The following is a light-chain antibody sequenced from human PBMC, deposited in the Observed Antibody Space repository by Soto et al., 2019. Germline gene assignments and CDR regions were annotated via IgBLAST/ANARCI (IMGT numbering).Light chain of an antibody. V-gene: IGLV2-23*02. CDR3: CSYAGSNTWV. CDR2: EVS. Sequence: QSALTQPASVSGSPGQSITISCTGTSSDVGSYNLVSWYQQHPGKAPKLMIYEVSKRPSGISNRFSGSKSGNTASLTISGLQAEDEADYYCCSYAGSNTWVFGGGTQLTVL. CDR1: SSDVGSYNL. J-gene: IGLJ3*02.